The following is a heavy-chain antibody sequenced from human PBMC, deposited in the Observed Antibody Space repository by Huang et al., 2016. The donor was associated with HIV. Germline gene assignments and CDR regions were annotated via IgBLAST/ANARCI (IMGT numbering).Heavy chain of an antibody. J-gene: IGHJ6*03. D-gene: IGHD5-18*01. Sequence: QVQLVQSGAEVKKPGASVKVSCKASGYTFSSFGISWGRQAPGQGLEWVGWISVYNGNTKFAPKFQGRLTMTTDTSTSTAYMELRSLRSDDTAVYYCARGGGIQLWLLGYYYMDVWGNGTTVTVSS. CDR2: ISVYNGNT. V-gene: IGHV1-18*01. CDR1: GYTFSSFG. CDR3: ARGGGIQLWLLGYYYMDV.